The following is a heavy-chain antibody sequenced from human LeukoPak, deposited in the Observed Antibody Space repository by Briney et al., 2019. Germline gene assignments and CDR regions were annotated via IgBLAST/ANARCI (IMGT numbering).Heavy chain of an antibody. D-gene: IGHD6-19*01. CDR1: GGSISSYY. CDR2: IYYSGST. J-gene: IGHJ5*02. V-gene: IGHV4-59*01. CDR3: ARGSSGWDTFDP. Sequence: SETLSLTCTVSGGSISSYYWSCIRQPPGKGLEWIGYIYYSGSTNYNPSLKSRVTISVDTSKDQFSLKLSSVTTADTAVYYCARGSSGWDTFDPWGQGTLVTVSS.